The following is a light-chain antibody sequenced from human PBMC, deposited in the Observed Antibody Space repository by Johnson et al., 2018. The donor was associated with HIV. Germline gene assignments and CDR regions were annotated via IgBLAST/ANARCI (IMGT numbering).Light chain of an antibody. V-gene: IGLV1-51*01. CDR1: SSNIGNNY. Sequence: QSMLTQPPSVSAAPGQKVTISCSGSSSNIGNNYVSWYQQIPGTAPKLLIYDNNKRPSGIPDRFSGSKSGTSATLAITGLQTGDEADYYCGTWDSRLKAGFFGTRTKVTVL. J-gene: IGLJ1*01. CDR3: GTWDSRLKAGF. CDR2: DNN.